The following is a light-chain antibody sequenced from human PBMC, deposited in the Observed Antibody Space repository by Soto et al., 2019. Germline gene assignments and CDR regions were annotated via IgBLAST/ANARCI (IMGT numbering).Light chain of an antibody. CDR3: SSYAGSNMAM. V-gene: IGLV2-8*01. J-gene: IGLJ3*02. Sequence: QSALTQPPSASGSPGQSVTISCTGTSSDVGGYDYVSGYQQHPGKAPRLMIYEVTKRPSGVPDRFSGSKSGNTASLTVSGLQAEDEADYYCSSYAGSNMAMFRGGTKLTVL. CDR1: SSDVGGYDY. CDR2: EVT.